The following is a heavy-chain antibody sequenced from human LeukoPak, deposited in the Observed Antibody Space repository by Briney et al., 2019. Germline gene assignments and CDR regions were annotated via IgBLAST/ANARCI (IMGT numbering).Heavy chain of an antibody. CDR2: IYSGGST. J-gene: IGHJ6*03. Sequence: GGSLRLSCVASGFTVTSNYMSWVRQAPGKGLEWVSVIYSGGSTYYADSVKGRFTISRDNSKNTLYLQMNSLRAEDTAVYYCASGSGSYRTPYYYMDVWGTGTTVTVSS. CDR1: GFTVTSNY. V-gene: IGHV3-53*01. D-gene: IGHD3-10*01. CDR3: ASGSGSYRTPYYYMDV.